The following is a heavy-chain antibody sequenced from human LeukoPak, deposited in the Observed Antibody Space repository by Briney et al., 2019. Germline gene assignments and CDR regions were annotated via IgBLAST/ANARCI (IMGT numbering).Heavy chain of an antibody. CDR3: ARRNRDCSSTSCFFTYYFDY. CDR1: GGSISSYY. CDR2: IYYSGST. Sequence: PSETLSLTCTVSGGSISSYYWSWIRQPPGKGLEWIGYIYYSGSTNYNPSLKSRVTISVDTYKNQFSLKLSSVTAADTAVYYCARRNRDCSSTSCFFTYYFDYWAREPWSPSPQ. V-gene: IGHV4-59*08. D-gene: IGHD2-2*01. J-gene: IGHJ4*02.